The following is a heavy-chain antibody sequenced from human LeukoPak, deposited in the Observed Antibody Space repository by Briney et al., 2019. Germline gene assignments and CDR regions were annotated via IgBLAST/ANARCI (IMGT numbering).Heavy chain of an antibody. CDR3: ARVADYYVSGHFDY. V-gene: IGHV3-53*01. CDR1: GFTVSGNY. CDR2: IYSGGNT. J-gene: IGHJ4*02. Sequence: GGSLRLSCAASGFTVSGNYMIWVRQTPGKRLEWVSLIYSGGNTYYTDSVKGRFTISRDNPENTLYLQMNSLRTEDTAVYYCARVADYYVSGHFDYWGQGTLVTVSS. D-gene: IGHD3-10*01.